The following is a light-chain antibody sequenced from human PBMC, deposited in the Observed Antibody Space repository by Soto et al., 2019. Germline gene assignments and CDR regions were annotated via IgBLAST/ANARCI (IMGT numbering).Light chain of an antibody. J-gene: IGKJ1*01. Sequence: LTQSPGTLSLSPGERATLSCRASQSVSRSDLAWYQQKPGQAPRLLIYDASIRATGIPDRFSGSGSGTDFTLTISRLEPEDFAVYYCQQYGSSPWTFGQGTKVDIK. CDR3: QQYGSSPWT. CDR2: DAS. V-gene: IGKV3-20*01. CDR1: QSVSRSD.